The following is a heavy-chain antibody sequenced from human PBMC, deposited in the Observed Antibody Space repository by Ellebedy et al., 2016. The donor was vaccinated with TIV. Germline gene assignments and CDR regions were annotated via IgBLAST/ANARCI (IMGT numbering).Heavy chain of an antibody. CDR1: GGTFSSYT. Sequence: AASVKVSCKASGGTFSSYTISWVRQAPGQGLEWMGGIMSIFGAADYAQKFQGRVTMTADESTSTAYMELSSLRSEDTAVYYCARDQRTAARLLDYWGQGTLVTVAS. CDR2: IMSIFGAA. J-gene: IGHJ4*02. V-gene: IGHV1-69*13. CDR3: ARDQRTAARLLDY. D-gene: IGHD5-18*01.